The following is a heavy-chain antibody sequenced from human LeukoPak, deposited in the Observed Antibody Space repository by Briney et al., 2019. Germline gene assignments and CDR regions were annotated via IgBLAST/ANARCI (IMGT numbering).Heavy chain of an antibody. CDR2: IRYDGSNK. CDR1: GFTFSNYG. Sequence: GGSLRLSCSASGFTFSNYGMHWVRQAPGKGLEWVAFIRYDGSNKYYADSVKGRFTISRDNSKNTLYVQMNSLRAEDMAVYYCAKGRVGATTGFDYWGQGTLVTVSS. CDR3: AKGRVGATTGFDY. J-gene: IGHJ4*02. D-gene: IGHD1-26*01. V-gene: IGHV3-30*02.